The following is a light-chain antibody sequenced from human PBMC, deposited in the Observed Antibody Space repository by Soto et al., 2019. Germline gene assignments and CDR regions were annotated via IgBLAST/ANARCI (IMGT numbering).Light chain of an antibody. CDR1: SSDVGGYNY. CDR3: TSYAGGNNV. CDR2: EVN. J-gene: IGLJ1*01. Sequence: QSALTQPPSASGSPGQSVTISCTGSSSDVGGYNYVSWYQQHPGKVPKLMVYEVNKRPSGVPDRFSGSKSGNTASLTVSGLQGEDEADYYCTSYAGGNNVFGTGTKLTGL. V-gene: IGLV2-8*01.